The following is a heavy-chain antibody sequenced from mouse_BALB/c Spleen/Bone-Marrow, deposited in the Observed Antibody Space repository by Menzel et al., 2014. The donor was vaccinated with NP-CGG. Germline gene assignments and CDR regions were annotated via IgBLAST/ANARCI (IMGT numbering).Heavy chain of an antibody. J-gene: IGHJ1*01. CDR2: INSNGGST. Sequence: EVKVVESGGGLVKLGGSLKLSCAASGFTFSSYYMSWVRQTPEKRLELVAAINSNGGSTYYPDTVKGRFTISRDNAKNTLYLQMSSLKSEDTALFYCAGFYYGNNWYFDVWGAETTVTVSS. CDR3: AGFYYGNNWYFDV. V-gene: IGHV5-6-2*01. CDR1: GFTFSSYY. D-gene: IGHD2-1*01.